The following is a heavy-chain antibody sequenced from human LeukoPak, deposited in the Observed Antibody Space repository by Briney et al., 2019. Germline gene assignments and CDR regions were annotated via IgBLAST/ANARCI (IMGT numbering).Heavy chain of an antibody. CDR3: AKDLEYYDSSGYYYHFDY. J-gene: IGHJ4*02. Sequence: GGSLRLSCAASGFTFSSYAMSWVRQAPGKGLEWVSAISGSGGSTYYADSVKGRFTISRDNSKNTLYLQMNSLRAEDTAVYYCAKDLEYYDSSGYYYHFDYWGQGTLVTVSP. D-gene: IGHD3-22*01. CDR2: ISGSGGST. CDR1: GFTFSSYA. V-gene: IGHV3-23*01.